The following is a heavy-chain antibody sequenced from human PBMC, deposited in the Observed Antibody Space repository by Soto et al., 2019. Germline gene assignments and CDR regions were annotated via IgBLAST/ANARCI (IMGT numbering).Heavy chain of an antibody. V-gene: IGHV3-7*01. Sequence: PGGSLRLSCAASGFTFSSCWMSWVRQAPGKGLEWVANIKQDGSEKYYVDSVKGRFTISRDNAKNSLYLQMNSLRAEDTAVYYCARGLLWFGELHYFDYWGQGTLVTVSS. CDR3: ARGLLWFGELHYFDY. J-gene: IGHJ4*02. CDR1: GFTFSSCW. D-gene: IGHD3-10*01. CDR2: IKQDGSEK.